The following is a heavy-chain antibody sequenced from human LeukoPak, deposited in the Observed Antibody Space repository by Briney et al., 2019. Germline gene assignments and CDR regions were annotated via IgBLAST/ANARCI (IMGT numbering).Heavy chain of an antibody. CDR1: GDSISSGIHY. V-gene: IGHV4-61*02. J-gene: IGHJ4*02. D-gene: IGHD3-22*01. Sequence: SQTLSLTCTVSGDSISSGIHYWNWIRQPAGKGLEWIGRIYTSGSTNYNPSLKSRVTISVDTSKNQFSLKLSSVTAADTAVYYCARAGDSSGSTGYWGQGTLVTVSS. CDR2: IYTSGST. CDR3: ARAGDSSGSTGY.